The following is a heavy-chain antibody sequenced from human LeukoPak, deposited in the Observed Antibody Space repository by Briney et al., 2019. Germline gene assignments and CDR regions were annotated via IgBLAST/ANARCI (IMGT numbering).Heavy chain of an antibody. D-gene: IGHD3-16*02. CDR3: ARGGLGYDYVWGSYRNQHRFDY. J-gene: IGHJ4*02. Sequence: SETLSLTCTVSGGSISNYYWSWIRQPPGKGLEWIGYIYYSGSTNYNPSLKSRVTISVDTSKNQFSLKLSSVTAADTAVYYCARGGLGYDYVWGSYRNQHRFDYWGQGTLVTVSS. CDR2: IYYSGST. CDR1: GGSISNYY. V-gene: IGHV4-59*12.